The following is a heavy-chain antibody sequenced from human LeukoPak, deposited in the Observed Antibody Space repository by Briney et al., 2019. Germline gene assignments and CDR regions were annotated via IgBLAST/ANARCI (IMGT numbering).Heavy chain of an antibody. Sequence: PSETLSLTCTVSGGSIFSSTYYWRWIRQPPGKGLEWTGSIYYTGSTYYNPSLKSRVTISVDTSRSQFSLKLSSVTAADTAVYYCTRPRGSPYTGSYYYFDFWGQGTLVTVSS. CDR3: TRPRGSPYTGSYYYFDF. V-gene: IGHV4-39*01. J-gene: IGHJ4*02. D-gene: IGHD1-26*01. CDR2: IYYTGST. CDR1: GGSIFSSTYY.